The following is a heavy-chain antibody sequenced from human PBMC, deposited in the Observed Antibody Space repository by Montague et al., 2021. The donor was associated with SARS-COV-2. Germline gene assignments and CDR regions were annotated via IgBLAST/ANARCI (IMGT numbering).Heavy chain of an antibody. D-gene: IGHD4-17*01. Sequence: SLRLSCEASGFTFSNYAMTWVRQAPGKGPEWVSALSGSGGKTYYXDSVKGRFTISRDNSKNTLYLQMKSLRADDTAIYYCAKGREWVTVNVDPPHYSYGMDVWGQGTTVTVSS. CDR1: GFTFSNYA. V-gene: IGHV3-23*01. J-gene: IGHJ6*02. CDR2: LSGSGGKT. CDR3: AKGREWVTVNVDPPHYSYGMDV.